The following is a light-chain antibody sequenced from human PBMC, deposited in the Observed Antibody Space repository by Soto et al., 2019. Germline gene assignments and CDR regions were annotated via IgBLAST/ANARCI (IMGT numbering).Light chain of an antibody. J-gene: IGKJ5*01. CDR3: QQRSNWPIT. Sequence: EIVLTQSPATLSLSPGERATLSCRASQSVSSHLAWYQQKPGQAPRLLIYGASNRATGIPARFSGSGSGTDFTLTISSLEPEDFAVYYCQQRSNWPITFSQGTRLEIK. CDR1: QSVSSH. V-gene: IGKV3-11*01. CDR2: GAS.